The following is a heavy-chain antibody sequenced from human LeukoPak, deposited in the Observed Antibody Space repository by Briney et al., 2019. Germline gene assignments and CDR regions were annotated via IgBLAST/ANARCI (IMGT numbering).Heavy chain of an antibody. V-gene: IGHV3-30*03. CDR3: ASYLDYYDSSGLGV. CDR2: ISYDGSNK. Sequence: QPGGSLRLSCAASGFTFSSYGMHWVRQAPGKGLEWVAVISYDGSNKYYADSVKGRFTISRDNSKNTLYLQMNSLRAEDTAVYYCASYLDYYDSSGLGVWGKGTTVTVSS. D-gene: IGHD3-22*01. CDR1: GFTFSSYG. J-gene: IGHJ6*04.